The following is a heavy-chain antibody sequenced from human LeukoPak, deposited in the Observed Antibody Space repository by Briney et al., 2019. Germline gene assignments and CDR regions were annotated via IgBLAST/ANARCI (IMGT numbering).Heavy chain of an antibody. Sequence: GGSLRLSCAASGFSFSTYAMSWVRQAPGKGLEWVSGVNGNGGSTSYADSVKGRFTIFRDNSKNTVYLQMNSLRVEDTAVYYCAKKGISAADTFDYWGQGTLVTVSS. CDR3: AKKGISAADTFDY. V-gene: IGHV3-23*01. D-gene: IGHD6-13*01. CDR2: VNGNGGST. J-gene: IGHJ4*02. CDR1: GFSFSTYA.